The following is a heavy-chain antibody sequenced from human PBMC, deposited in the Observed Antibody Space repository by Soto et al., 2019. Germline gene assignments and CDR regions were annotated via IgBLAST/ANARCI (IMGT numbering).Heavy chain of an antibody. CDR3: ATRKMRAASLPENWFDP. CDR1: GYTLTELS. CDR2: FDPEDGGT. J-gene: IGHJ5*02. V-gene: IGHV1-24*01. D-gene: IGHD2-15*01. Sequence: QVQLVQSGAEVKKPGASVKVSCKVSGYTLTELSMHWVRQAPGKGLEWMGGFDPEDGGTIYAQKFQGRVTMTEDTSTDTAYMELSSLRSEDTAVYYCATRKMRAASLPENWFDPWGQGTLVTVSS.